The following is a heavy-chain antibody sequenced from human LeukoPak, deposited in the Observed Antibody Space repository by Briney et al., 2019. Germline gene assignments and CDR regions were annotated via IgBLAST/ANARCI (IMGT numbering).Heavy chain of an antibody. J-gene: IGHJ3*02. CDR2: ISHRGNT. CDR1: GWPFSGYY. CDR3: AREYDTSSTAFDI. D-gene: IGHD5/OR15-5a*01. V-gene: IGHV4-34*01. Sequence: ESSETLSLTCGVYGWPFSGYYWSWIRQPPGKGLEWIGEISHRGNTNYNPSLKSRVTISLDTSKKQFSLKVTSVTAADTAVYYCAREYDTSSTAFDIWDQGTMVTVSS.